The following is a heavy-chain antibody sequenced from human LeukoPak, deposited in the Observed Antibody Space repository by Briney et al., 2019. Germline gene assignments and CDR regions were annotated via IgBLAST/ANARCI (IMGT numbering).Heavy chain of an antibody. J-gene: IGHJ6*02. V-gene: IGHV4-31*03. D-gene: IGHD2-2*01. CDR3: TTDNAPGMDV. CDR2: IYNSGTT. Sequence: PSQTLYVTCTVSGGTISTGGYYLTCIRHHPGKRLEWIGYIYNSGTTYYNPSLESRVTISGDTSKNQFSLKLNSVTAADTAVYYCTTDNAPGMDVWGQGTTVTVSS. CDR1: GGTISTGGYY.